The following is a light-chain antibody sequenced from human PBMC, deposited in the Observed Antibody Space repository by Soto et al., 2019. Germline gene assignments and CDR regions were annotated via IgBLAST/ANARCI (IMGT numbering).Light chain of an antibody. V-gene: IGKV3-20*01. CDR2: GAS. CDR3: QQYGRSPPYT. CDR1: QSLSTTY. Sequence: EIVLTQSPGTLSLSPGERATLSCRASQSLSTTYLAWYQQKPGQAPRLLIYGASSRATGIPDRFGGSGSATDFPLTISRLEAEDFAVYYCQQYGRSPPYTFGQGTKLDIK. J-gene: IGKJ2*01.